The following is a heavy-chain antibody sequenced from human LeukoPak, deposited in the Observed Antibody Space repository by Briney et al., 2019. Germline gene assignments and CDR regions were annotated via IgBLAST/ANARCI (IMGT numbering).Heavy chain of an antibody. Sequence: GGSLRLSCTASGFSFSHYEMNWVRQAPGKGLEWVSHMTSGGFTYHADSVKGRFTISRDSAKNSVYLQMNSLRADDTAVYYCARGDPYFRFCDIWGQGTMVTVSS. CDR1: GFSFSHYE. CDR3: ARGDPYFRFCDI. V-gene: IGHV3-48*03. CDR2: MTSGGFT. J-gene: IGHJ3*02. D-gene: IGHD2-21*02.